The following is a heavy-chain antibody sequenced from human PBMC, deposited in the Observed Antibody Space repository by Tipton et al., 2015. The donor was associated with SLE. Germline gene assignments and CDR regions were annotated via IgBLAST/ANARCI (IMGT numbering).Heavy chain of an antibody. J-gene: IGHJ3*02. Sequence: TLSLTCTVSGGSISSHYWIWFRQPPGQGLGWIGYIYYSGSTNYNPSLKSRVTISVETSKNQFSLKLSSVTAADTAVDYCAREWGDAFDIWGQGTMVTVSS. V-gene: IGHV4-59*11. D-gene: IGHD3-16*01. CDR3: AREWGDAFDI. CDR1: GGSISSHY. CDR2: IYYSGST.